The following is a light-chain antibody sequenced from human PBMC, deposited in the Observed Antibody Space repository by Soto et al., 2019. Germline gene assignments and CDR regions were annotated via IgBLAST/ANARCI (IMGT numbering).Light chain of an antibody. CDR3: QQYESYPMT. V-gene: IGKV1-5*03. CDR1: QSINSW. CDR2: KAS. J-gene: IGKJ4*01. Sequence: DSQMTQYPSTLSASVGDRVTITCRASQSINSWLAWYQQKPGKAPKLLISKASTLQSGVPPRLSGSGSGKEFTLTISSLQPDDFATYYCQQYESYPMTFGGGTKVEIK.